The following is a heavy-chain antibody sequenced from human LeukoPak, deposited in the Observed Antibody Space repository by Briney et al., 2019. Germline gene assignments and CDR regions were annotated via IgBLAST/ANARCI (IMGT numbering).Heavy chain of an antibody. Sequence: PGGSLRLSCAASGFTFSTYWMTWVRQAPGKGLEWVANIKQDGSEKYYVDFVKGRFTISRDNAKNSLYLQMNSLRAEDSAVHYCARDSTVTLSYGMDVWGQGTTVTVSS. D-gene: IGHD4-17*01. J-gene: IGHJ6*02. CDR1: GFTFSTYW. V-gene: IGHV3-7*03. CDR3: ARDSTVTLSYGMDV. CDR2: IKQDGSEK.